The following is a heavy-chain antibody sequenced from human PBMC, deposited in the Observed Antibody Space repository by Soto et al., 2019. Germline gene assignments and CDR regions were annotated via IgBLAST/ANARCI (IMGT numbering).Heavy chain of an antibody. Sequence: ASVKVSCKASGYTFTSYYMHWVRQAPGQGLEWMGIINPSGVSRSYAQNFQGRVTMTRDTSTSTDYMELSSLRSEDTAVYSCARGLRPDYWGQGTLVTVS. CDR3: ARGLRPDY. D-gene: IGHD4-17*01. J-gene: IGHJ4*02. V-gene: IGHV1-46*01. CDR2: INPSGVSR. CDR1: GYTFTSYY.